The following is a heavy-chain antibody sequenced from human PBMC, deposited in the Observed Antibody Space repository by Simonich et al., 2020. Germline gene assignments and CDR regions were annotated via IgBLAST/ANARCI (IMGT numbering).Heavy chain of an antibody. D-gene: IGHD6-6*01. CDR3: ARGGIAARDAFDI. CDR1: GFTFSSYW. Sequence: EVQLVESGGGLVQPGGSLRLSCAASGFTFSSYWMSWGRQAPGKGLEVGANIKQDGSEKYYVDSVKGRFTISRDNAKNSLYLQMNSLRAEDTAVYYCARGGIAARDAFDIWGQGTMVTVSS. J-gene: IGHJ3*02. V-gene: IGHV3-7*01. CDR2: IKQDGSEK.